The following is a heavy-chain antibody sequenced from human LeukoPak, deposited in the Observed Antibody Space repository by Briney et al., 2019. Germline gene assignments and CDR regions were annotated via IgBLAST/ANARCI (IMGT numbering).Heavy chain of an antibody. CDR1: GGSISSYY. D-gene: IGHD6-13*01. J-gene: IGHJ6*03. CDR2: IYYSGST. Sequence: SETLSLTCTVSGGSISSYYWSWIRQPPGKGLEWIGYIYYSGSTNYNPSLKSRVTISVDTSKNQFSLKLSSVTAADTAVYYCARDHGGIYYYYMDVWGKGTTVTISS. V-gene: IGHV4-59*01. CDR3: ARDHGGIYYYYMDV.